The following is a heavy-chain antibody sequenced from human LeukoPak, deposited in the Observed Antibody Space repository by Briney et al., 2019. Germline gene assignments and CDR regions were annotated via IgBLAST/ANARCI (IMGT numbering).Heavy chain of an antibody. V-gene: IGHV3-33*06. CDR3: AKDRCGGDCWLSDY. CDR1: GFTFSSYG. D-gene: IGHD2-21*02. CDR2: IWYDGSNK. Sequence: PGGSLRLSCAASGFTFSSYGMHWVRQAPGKGLEWVAVIWYDGSNKYYADSVKGRFTISRDNSKNTLYLQMNSLRAEDTAVYYCAKDRCGGDCWLSDYWGQGTLVTVSS. J-gene: IGHJ4*02.